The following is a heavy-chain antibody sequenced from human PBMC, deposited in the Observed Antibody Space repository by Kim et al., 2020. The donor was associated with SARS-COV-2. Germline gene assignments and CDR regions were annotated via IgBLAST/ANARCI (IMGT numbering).Heavy chain of an antibody. D-gene: IGHD2-8*01. Sequence: SETLSLTCTVSGGSVSSGSYYWSWIRQPPGKGLEWIGYIYYSGSTNYNPSLKSRVTISVDTSKNQFSLKLSSVTAADTAVYYCARDRGGTYGGYRYYYYGMDVWGQGTTVTVSS. CDR1: GGSVSSGSYY. V-gene: IGHV4-61*01. CDR3: ARDRGGTYGGYRYYYYGMDV. CDR2: IYYSGST. J-gene: IGHJ6*02.